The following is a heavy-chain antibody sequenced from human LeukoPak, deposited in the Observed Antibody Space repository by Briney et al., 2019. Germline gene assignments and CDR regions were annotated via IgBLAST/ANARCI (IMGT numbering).Heavy chain of an antibody. CDR3: ARRRGPFYSGSGSSYYYMDV. J-gene: IGHJ6*03. D-gene: IGHD3-10*01. V-gene: IGHV4-34*01. CDR1: GGSFSGYY. CDR2: INHSGST. Sequence: PSETLSLTCAVYGGSFSGYYWSWIRQPPGKGLEWIGEINHSGSTNYIPSLKSRVTISVDTSKNQLSLKLSSVTAAGTAVYYCARRRGPFYSGSGSSYYYMDVWGKGTTVTVSS.